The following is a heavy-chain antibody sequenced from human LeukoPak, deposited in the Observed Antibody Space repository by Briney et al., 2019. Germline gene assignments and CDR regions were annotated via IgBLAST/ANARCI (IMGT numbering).Heavy chain of an antibody. CDR2: IYHSGST. Sequence: PSETLSLSCTVSGVSISSYYWSWIRQPPGKGLEWIAHIYHSGSTNYNPSLKSRVTISIDTSKNQFSLKLTTVTAADTAVYYCARRVTTVTKGWFDPWVQGKLVTVSS. J-gene: IGHJ5*02. CDR3: ARRVTTVTKGWFDP. V-gene: IGHV4-59*08. CDR1: GVSISSYY. D-gene: IGHD4-17*01.